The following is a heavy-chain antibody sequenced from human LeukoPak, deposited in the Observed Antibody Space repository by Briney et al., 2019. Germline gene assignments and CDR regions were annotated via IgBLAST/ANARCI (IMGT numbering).Heavy chain of an antibody. D-gene: IGHD3-10*01. Sequence: SGGSLRLSCATSGFSVSDNYMTWVRQAPGKGLEWVSVIYRGGSTYYADSVKGRFTISRDNSKNRVYLQMNSLRVEDTAVYYCARGGAYGSGNHYRGGAFDIWGQGTMVTVSS. CDR2: IYRGGST. V-gene: IGHV3-53*01. CDR3: ARGGAYGSGNHYRGGAFDI. J-gene: IGHJ3*02. CDR1: GFSVSDNY.